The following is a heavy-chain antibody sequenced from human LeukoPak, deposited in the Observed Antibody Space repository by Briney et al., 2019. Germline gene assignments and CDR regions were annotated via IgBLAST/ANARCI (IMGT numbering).Heavy chain of an antibody. Sequence: GASVKVSCKASGYTFTGYYMHWVRQAPGQGLEWMGGIIPIFGTANYAQKFQGRVTITTDESTSTAYMELSSLRSEDTAVYYCARGGYYDILSRFDPWGQGTLVTVSS. CDR1: GYTFTGYY. V-gene: IGHV1-69*05. CDR2: IIPIFGTA. J-gene: IGHJ5*02. D-gene: IGHD3-9*01. CDR3: ARGGYYDILSRFDP.